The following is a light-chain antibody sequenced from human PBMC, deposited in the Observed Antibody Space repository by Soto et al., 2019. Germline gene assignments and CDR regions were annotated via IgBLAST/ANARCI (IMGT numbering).Light chain of an antibody. CDR2: AAS. CDR3: QQYYSYPHT. CDR1: QTISSW. V-gene: IGKV1-5*01. Sequence: DIQMTQSPSTLSASVGDRVTITCQASQTISSWLAWYQQKPGKAPKLLIYAASTLQSGVPSRFSGSGSGTDCTLTISCLQSEDVATYYCQQYYSYPHTLGGGTKVDIK. J-gene: IGKJ4*01.